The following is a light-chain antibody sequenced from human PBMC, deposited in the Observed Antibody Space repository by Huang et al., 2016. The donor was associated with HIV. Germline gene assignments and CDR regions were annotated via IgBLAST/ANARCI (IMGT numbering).Light chain of an antibody. V-gene: IGKV3-20*01. J-gene: IGKJ3*01. CDR3: QVYGTSPPGP. CDR1: HSVSGSY. CDR2: GAS. Sequence: EIVLTQSPGTLSLSPGERATLSCRASHSVSGSYLAWYQQKPGQAPRLLIYGASSRATGIPDRFSGSGSGTDVTLTITRLEPEDTALYYCQVYGTSPPGPFGPGATVHIK.